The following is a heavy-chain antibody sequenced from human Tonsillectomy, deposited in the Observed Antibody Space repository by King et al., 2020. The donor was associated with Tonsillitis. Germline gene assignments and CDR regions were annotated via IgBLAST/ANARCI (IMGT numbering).Heavy chain of an antibody. CDR3: ARDAGDYGMDV. Sequence: QLQESGSGLVKPSQTLSLTCAVSGGSISSGGYSWSWIRQPPGKGLEWIGYIYHRESPYYNPSLKSRVTISIDRSNNHLSLNLSPVTAADTAVYYCARDAGDYGMDVWGQGTTVTVSS. CDR1: GGSISSGGYS. D-gene: IGHD4-17*01. J-gene: IGHJ6*02. CDR2: IYHRESP. V-gene: IGHV4-30-2*01.